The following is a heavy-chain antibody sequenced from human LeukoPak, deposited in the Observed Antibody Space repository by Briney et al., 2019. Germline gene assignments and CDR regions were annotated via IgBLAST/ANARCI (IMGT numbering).Heavy chain of an antibody. CDR1: GYTFTDSY. CDR3: ARSYRGAAAVDYYYYGMDV. Sequence: ASVKVSCKTSGYTFTDSYMHWVRQAPGEGLEWMGWINPNSGGTNYAQKFQGRVTMTRDTSISTAYMELSRLRSDDTAVYYCARSYRGAAAVDYYYYGMDVWGQGTTVTVSS. D-gene: IGHD6-13*01. J-gene: IGHJ6*02. V-gene: IGHV1-2*02. CDR2: INPNSGGT.